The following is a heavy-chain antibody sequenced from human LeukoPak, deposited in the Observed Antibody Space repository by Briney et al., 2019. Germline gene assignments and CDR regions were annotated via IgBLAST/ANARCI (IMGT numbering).Heavy chain of an antibody. V-gene: IGHV3-30*03. CDR2: ISYDGSNK. D-gene: IGHD7-27*01. Sequence: PGGSLRLSCAASGFTFSSYSMNWVRQAPGKGLEWVAVISYDGSNKYYADSVKGRFTISRDNSKNTLYLQMNSLRAEDTAVYYCARDRFLYKLGIGPSGYWGQGTLVTVSS. J-gene: IGHJ4*02. CDR3: ARDRFLYKLGIGPSGY. CDR1: GFTFSSYS.